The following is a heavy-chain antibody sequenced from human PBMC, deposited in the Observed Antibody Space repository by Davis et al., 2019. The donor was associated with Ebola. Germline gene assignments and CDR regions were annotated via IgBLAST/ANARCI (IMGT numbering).Heavy chain of an antibody. CDR1: GFTFSSYT. Sequence: GESLKISCAASGFTFSSYTVNWVRQAPGKGLEWVSTLGTSADTYYADSVKGRFTISRDNSKNTLYLQMNGLRVEDTAIYYRAKDTSNIWFDIWGQGTNVTVSS. J-gene: IGHJ3*02. D-gene: IGHD1-26*01. V-gene: IGHV3-23*01. CDR2: LGTSADT. CDR3: AKDTSNIWFDI.